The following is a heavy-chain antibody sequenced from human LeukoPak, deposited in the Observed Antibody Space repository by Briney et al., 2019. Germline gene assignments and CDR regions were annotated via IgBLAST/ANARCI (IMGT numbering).Heavy chain of an antibody. Sequence: SETLSLTCTVSGGSISSYYWSWIRQPAGKGLEWIGHIYTSGSTNYNPSLKSRVTMSVDTSKNQFSLKLSSVTAADTAVYYCARGVDTAMVSGGYNWFDPWGQGTLVTVSS. V-gene: IGHV4-4*07. CDR1: GGSISSYY. CDR2: IYTSGST. CDR3: ARGVDTAMVSGGYNWFDP. D-gene: IGHD5-18*01. J-gene: IGHJ5*02.